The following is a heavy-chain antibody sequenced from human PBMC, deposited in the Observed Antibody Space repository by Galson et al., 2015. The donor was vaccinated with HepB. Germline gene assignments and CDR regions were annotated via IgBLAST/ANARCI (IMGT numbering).Heavy chain of an antibody. CDR2: ISGSGGST. CDR1: GFTFSSYA. J-gene: IGHJ6*02. Sequence: SLRLSCAASGFTFSSYAMSWVRQAPGKGLEWVSAISGSGGSTYYADSVKGRFTISRDNSKNTLYLQMNSLRAEDTAVYYCAKATWFGELLGIVYYYGMDVWGQGTTVTVSS. CDR3: AKATWFGELLGIVYYYGMDV. D-gene: IGHD3-10*01. V-gene: IGHV3-23*01.